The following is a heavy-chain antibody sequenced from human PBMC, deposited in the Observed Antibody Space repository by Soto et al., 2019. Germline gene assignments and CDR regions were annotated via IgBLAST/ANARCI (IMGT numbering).Heavy chain of an antibody. J-gene: IGHJ6*03. CDR2: MNPNSGNT. CDR1: GGTFSSYA. V-gene: IGHV1-8*02. D-gene: IGHD6-13*01. Sequence: ASVKVSCKASGGTFSSYAISWVRQAPGQGLEWMGWMNPNSGNTSYAQKFQGRVTMTRNNSISTAYMELSSLRSEDTAVYYCARGRRVAAAGTRDYYYYMDVWGKGTTVTVSS. CDR3: ARGRRVAAAGTRDYYYYMDV.